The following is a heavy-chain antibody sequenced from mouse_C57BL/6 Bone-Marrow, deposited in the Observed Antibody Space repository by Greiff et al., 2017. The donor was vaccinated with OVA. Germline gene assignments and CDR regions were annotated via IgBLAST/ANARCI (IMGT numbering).Heavy chain of an antibody. CDR1: GIDFSRYW. Sequence: EASGIDFSRYWMSWVRRAPGKGLEWIGEINPDSSTINYAPSLKDKFIISRDNAKNTLYLQMSKVRSEDTALYYCARPRGIYFYGSSYWYFDVWGTGTTVTVSS. J-gene: IGHJ1*03. CDR3: ARPRGIYFYGSSYWYFDV. V-gene: IGHV4-1*01. D-gene: IGHD1-1*01. CDR2: INPDSSTI.